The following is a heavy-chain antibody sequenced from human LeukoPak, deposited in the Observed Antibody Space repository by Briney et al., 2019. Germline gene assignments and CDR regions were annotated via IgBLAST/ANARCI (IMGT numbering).Heavy chain of an antibody. J-gene: IGHJ4*02. CDR1: GGSISSGDYY. Sequence: PSQTLSLTCTVSGGSISSGDYYWSWIRQPPGKGLEWIGYIYDSGSTYYNPSLKSRVTISVDTSKNQFSLRLSSVTAADTAVYYCARDQTVGATIDYWGQGTLVTVSS. D-gene: IGHD1-26*01. V-gene: IGHV4-30-4*01. CDR2: IYDSGST. CDR3: ARDQTVGATIDY.